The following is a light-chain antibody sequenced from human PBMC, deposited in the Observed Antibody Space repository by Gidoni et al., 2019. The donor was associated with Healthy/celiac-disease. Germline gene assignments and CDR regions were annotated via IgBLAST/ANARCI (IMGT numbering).Light chain of an antibody. V-gene: IGKV3-20*01. CDR3: QQYGSSRLT. J-gene: IGKJ4*01. Sequence: EIVLTQSPCTLPWSPGERATLSCRATQSVRSSSLAWYQQKPGKAPRLLIYGASSRATGIPDRFSGSGSGTDFTLTISRLEPEDFAVYYCQQYGSSRLTFGGGTKVEIK. CDR1: QSVRSSS. CDR2: GAS.